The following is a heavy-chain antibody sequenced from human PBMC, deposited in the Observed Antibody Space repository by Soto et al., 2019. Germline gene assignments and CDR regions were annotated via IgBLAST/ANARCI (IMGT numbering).Heavy chain of an antibody. V-gene: IGHV4-34*01. J-gene: IGHJ4*02. D-gene: IGHD1-26*01. Sequence: SETLSLTCAVYGGSFSGYYWSWIRQPPGKGLEWIGEINHSGSTNYNPSLKSRFTISVDTSKNQFSLKLSSVTAADTAVYYCARGSVGSEVYYFDYWGQGTLVTVSS. CDR1: GGSFSGYY. CDR3: ARGSVGSEVYYFDY. CDR2: INHSGST.